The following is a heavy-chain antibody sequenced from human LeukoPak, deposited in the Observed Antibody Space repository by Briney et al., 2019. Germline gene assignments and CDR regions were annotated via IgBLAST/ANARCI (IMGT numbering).Heavy chain of an antibody. Sequence: ASLKVSCKASGYTFTSYDINWVRQATGQGLEWMGWMNPKSGNTGYAQKFQGRVTMTMNTSISTAYMELSSLSSEDTAVYYCARGSKAAVTIYYYCYMDDWGKGTTV. V-gene: IGHV1-8*01. CDR2: MNPKSGNT. D-gene: IGHD4-17*01. J-gene: IGHJ6*03. CDR3: ARGSKAAVTIYYYCYMDD. CDR1: GYTFTSYD.